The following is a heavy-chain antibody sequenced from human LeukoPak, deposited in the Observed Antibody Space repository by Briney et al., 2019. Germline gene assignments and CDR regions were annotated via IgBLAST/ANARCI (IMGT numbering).Heavy chain of an antibody. V-gene: IGHV4-4*09. CDR3: SRSGPYYYMDV. CDR2: IYTSGST. Sequence: SETLSLTCTVSGGSMSSFFWSWIRQPPGKGLEWIGDIYTSGSTNYNPSFRSRVTISVDTSEKKFSLKLTSVTAADTAVYYCSRSGPYYYMDVWGKGTTVTVSS. CDR1: GGSMSSFF. J-gene: IGHJ6*03.